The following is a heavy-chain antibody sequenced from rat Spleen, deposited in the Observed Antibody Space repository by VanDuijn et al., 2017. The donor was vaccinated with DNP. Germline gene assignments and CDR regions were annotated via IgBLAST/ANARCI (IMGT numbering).Heavy chain of an antibody. CDR1: GFSLTSFT. V-gene: IGHV2-41*01. Sequence: QVQLKESGPGLVQPSQTLSLTCTVSGFSLTSFTVNWVRQPPGEGLEWMGVIWNNGGTRYNSVLKSRLSISRDTSKSQIFLTMHSLQTDDTAVYYCAEMTTGLDYWGQGVMVTVSS. J-gene: IGHJ2*01. CDR2: IWNNGGT. D-gene: IGHD1-7*01. CDR3: AEMTTGLDY.